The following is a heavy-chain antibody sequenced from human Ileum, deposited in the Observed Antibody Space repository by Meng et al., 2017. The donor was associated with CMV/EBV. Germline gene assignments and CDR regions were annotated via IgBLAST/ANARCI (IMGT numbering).Heavy chain of an antibody. CDR3: ATEGYSASPLPFDC. Sequence: SVGSITSGDYYWSWIRQHPGKGLEWIGYLYYSGNTYYTPSLKSRITISVDTSKNQFSLKLTSVTAADTAVYYCATEGYSASPLPFDCWGQGTLVTVSS. CDR2: LYYSGNT. V-gene: IGHV4-31*02. CDR1: VGSITSGDYY. J-gene: IGHJ4*02. D-gene: IGHD6-13*01.